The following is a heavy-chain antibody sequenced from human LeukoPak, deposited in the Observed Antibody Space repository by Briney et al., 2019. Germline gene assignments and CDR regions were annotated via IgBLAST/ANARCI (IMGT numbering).Heavy chain of an antibody. D-gene: IGHD3-16*01. J-gene: IGHJ4*02. CDR2: INPDGSGK. V-gene: IGHV3-7*01. Sequence: GGSLRLSCEASGFTLSTYWMNWVRQVPGKGLDWVANINPDGSGKRYVDSVKGRFTIARDNADNSLSLLMNSLRAEDTAVYYCASWGAGGNSWGQGTLVTVSS. CDR1: GFTLSTYW. CDR3: ASWGAGGNS.